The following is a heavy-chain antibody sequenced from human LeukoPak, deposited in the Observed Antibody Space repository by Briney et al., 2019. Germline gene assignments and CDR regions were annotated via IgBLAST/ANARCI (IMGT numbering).Heavy chain of an antibody. J-gene: IGHJ4*02. V-gene: IGHV1-8*03. D-gene: IGHD2-2*01. Sequence: GASVKVSCKASGYTFTSYDINWVRQATGQGLEWMGWMNPNSGNTGYAQKFQGRVTITRNTSKSTAYMELSGLRSEDTAVYYCARGSYCSSTSCYGDVDYWGQGTLVTVSS. CDR2: MNPNSGNT. CDR3: ARGSYCSSTSCYGDVDY. CDR1: GYTFTSYD.